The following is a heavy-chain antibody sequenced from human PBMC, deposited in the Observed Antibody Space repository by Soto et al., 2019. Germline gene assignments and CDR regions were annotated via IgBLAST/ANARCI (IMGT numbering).Heavy chain of an antibody. CDR3: VKFRGRAYPYYYMDV. J-gene: IGHJ6*03. D-gene: IGHD3-10*01. V-gene: IGHV3-23*01. Sequence: DVQLFASGGGLVQWGGSLRLSCVTSGFTFSTYGMTWVRQAPGKGLEWVSYGGSGGSRYYAESVKGRFTISRDNSKNTLSLEMNSLRAEDTATYYCVKFRGRAYPYYYMDVWGKGTTVTVSS. CDR1: GFTFSTYG. CDR2: YGGSGGSR.